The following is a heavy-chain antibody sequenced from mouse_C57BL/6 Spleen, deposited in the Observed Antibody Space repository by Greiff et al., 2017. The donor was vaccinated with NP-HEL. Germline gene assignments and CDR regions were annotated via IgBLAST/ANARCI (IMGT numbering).Heavy chain of an antibody. CDR1: GYTFTSYW. CDR2: IDPSDSET. D-gene: IGHD1-1*01. J-gene: IGHJ1*03. CDR3: ARSKDYYGSSSWYFDV. Sequence: QVQLKQPGAELVRPGSSVKLSCKASGYTFTSYWMHWVKQRPIQGLEWIGNIDPSDSETHYNQKFKDKATLTVDKSSSTAYMQLSSLTSEDSAVYYCARSKDYYGSSSWYFDVWGTGTTVTVSS. V-gene: IGHV1-52*01.